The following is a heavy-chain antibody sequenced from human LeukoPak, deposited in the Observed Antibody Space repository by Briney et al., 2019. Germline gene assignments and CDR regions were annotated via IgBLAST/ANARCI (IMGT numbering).Heavy chain of an antibody. Sequence: PSETLSLTCAVYGGSFSGYYWSWIRQPPGKGLEWIEEINHSGSTNYNPSLKSRVTISVDTSKNQFSLKLSSVTAADTAVYYCARRYSGSRRYFDYWGQGTLVTVSS. CDR3: ARRYSGSRRYFDY. V-gene: IGHV4-34*01. D-gene: IGHD1-26*01. CDR2: INHSGST. CDR1: GGSFSGYY. J-gene: IGHJ4*02.